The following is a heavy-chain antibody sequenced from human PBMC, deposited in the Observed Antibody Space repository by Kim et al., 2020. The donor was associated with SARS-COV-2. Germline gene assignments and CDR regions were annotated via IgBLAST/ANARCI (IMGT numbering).Heavy chain of an antibody. V-gene: IGHV6-1*01. Sequence: SQTLSLTCAISGDRVSSNSVTWSWIRKSPSRGLEWLGRTYYRSKWFNDYAVSVKSRMTINPDTSKNQFSLQLNSVTPEDTAVYFCARGRYSVGFDYWGQGTLVTVSS. CDR1: GDRVSSNSVT. CDR2: TYYRSKWFN. J-gene: IGHJ4*02. D-gene: IGHD4-4*01. CDR3: ARGRYSVGFDY.